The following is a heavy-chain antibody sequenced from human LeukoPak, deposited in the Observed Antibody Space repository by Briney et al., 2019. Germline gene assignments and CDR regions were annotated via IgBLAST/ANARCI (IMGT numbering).Heavy chain of an antibody. D-gene: IGHD5-12*01. J-gene: IGHJ4*02. CDR3: ARVGYNGWNFEN. CDR2: ISQDVSHK. Sequence: PGGSLRLSCAASGFTFSSYWMSWVRQAPGKGLQSVAYISQDVSHKYYVDSVKGRSTISRDNAKNSLHLEMNSLRAEDTALYYCARVGYNGWNFENWGQGTLVTVSS. CDR1: GFTFSSYW. V-gene: IGHV3-7*01.